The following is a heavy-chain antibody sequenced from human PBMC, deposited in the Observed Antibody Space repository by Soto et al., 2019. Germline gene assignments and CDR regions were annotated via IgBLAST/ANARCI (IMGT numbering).Heavy chain of an antibody. J-gene: IGHJ5*02. Sequence: QVQLVQSGTEVKKPGASVKVSCKASGYTFSTYVISWLRQAPGQGPEWMGWVNGYNGYTKYAEKFQGRVNMTTDTSTSTAYMELWSLRSDDTAVYYCARDDKNWFDPWGQGTLVSVSS. CDR2: VNGYNGYT. V-gene: IGHV1-18*01. CDR1: GYTFSTYV. CDR3: ARDDKNWFDP.